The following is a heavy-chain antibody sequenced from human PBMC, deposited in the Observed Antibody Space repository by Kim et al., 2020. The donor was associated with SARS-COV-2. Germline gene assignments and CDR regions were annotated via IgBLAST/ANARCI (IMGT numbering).Heavy chain of an antibody. Sequence: KYYVDAVKGRFTSSRDNAKNSLYLQMNSLRAEDTAVYDCARSGYTYGFDYWDQGTLVTVSS. J-gene: IGHJ4*02. V-gene: IGHV3-7*01. CDR2: K. CDR3: ARSGYTYGFDY. D-gene: IGHD5-18*01.